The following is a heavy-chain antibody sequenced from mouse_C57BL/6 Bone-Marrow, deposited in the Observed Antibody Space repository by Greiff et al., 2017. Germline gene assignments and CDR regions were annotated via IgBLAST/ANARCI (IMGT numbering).Heavy chain of an antibody. V-gene: IGHV1-19*01. J-gene: IGHJ4*01. Sequence: EVKLQESGPVLVKPGASVKMSCKASGYTFTDYYMNWVKQSHGKSLEWIGVINPYNGGTSYNQKFKGKATLTVDKSSSTAYMELNSLTSEDSAVYYCARAPSLRLRRWAMDYWGQGTSVTVSS. CDR1: GYTFTDYY. D-gene: IGHD2-4*01. CDR3: ARAPSLRLRRWAMDY. CDR2: INPYNGGT.